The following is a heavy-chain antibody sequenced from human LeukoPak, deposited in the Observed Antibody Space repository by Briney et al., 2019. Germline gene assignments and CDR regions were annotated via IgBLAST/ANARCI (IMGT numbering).Heavy chain of an antibody. Sequence: GGSLRLSCAASGFTFSDHYMDWVRQAPGKGLEWVGRSRNKAKSYTTEYAASVKGRFTISRDDSKNSLDLQMNSLKTEDTAVYYCASEGYWGQGTLVTVSS. J-gene: IGHJ4*02. CDR2: SRNKAKSYTT. V-gene: IGHV3-72*01. CDR1: GFTFSDHY. CDR3: ASEGY.